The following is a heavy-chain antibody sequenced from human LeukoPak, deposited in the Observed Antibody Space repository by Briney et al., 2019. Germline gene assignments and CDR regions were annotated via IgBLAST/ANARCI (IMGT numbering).Heavy chain of an antibody. CDR3: AKGTYGFPPRYYMDV. J-gene: IGHJ6*03. D-gene: IGHD3-10*01. Sequence: GGFLRLSCAASGFTFEDHGMHWVRQAPGKGLERVSHIAWDGVTTYYADSVKGRFAISRDNNKNFVYLRMNSLRRDDSAQYYCAKGTYGFPPRYYMDVWGKGTRVTVSS. CDR1: GFTFEDHG. CDR2: IAWDGVTT. V-gene: IGHV3-43D*04.